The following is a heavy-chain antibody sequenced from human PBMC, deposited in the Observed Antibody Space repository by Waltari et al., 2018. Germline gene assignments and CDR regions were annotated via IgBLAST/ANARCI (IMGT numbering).Heavy chain of an antibody. J-gene: IGHJ4*02. D-gene: IGHD2-15*01. CDR1: GDPLSGTYW. CDR2: IYRSGKT. V-gene: IGHV4-4*02. Sequence: QVKLQESGPGLVKPSGTLSLTCGVSGDPLSGTYWGSGVRQPPGKGLEWVGQIYRSGKTNYNPSLESRVTISMDTSNNQFSLTLTSATASDTAVYYCARDRGKGLYLDSWGQGTLVTVSP. CDR3: ARDRGKGLYLDS.